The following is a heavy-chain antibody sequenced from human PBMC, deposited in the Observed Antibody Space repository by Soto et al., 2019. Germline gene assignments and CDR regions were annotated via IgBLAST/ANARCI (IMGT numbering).Heavy chain of an antibody. CDR1: GFTFSIYG. V-gene: IGHV3-33*01. CDR2: IWYDGSNK. J-gene: IGHJ6*02. CDR3: ARDRGYYGWGVMDV. D-gene: IGHD3-10*01. Sequence: QVQLVESGGGVVQPGRSLRLSCAASGFTFSIYGMHWVRQAPGKGLEWVAGIWYDGSNKYYSDSVKGRFTISRDNSKNPLYLQMNSLRAEDTAVYYCARDRGYYGWGVMDVWFQGTTVTVS.